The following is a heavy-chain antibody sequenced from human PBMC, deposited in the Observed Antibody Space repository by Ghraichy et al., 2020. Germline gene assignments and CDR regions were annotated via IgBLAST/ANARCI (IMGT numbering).Heavy chain of an antibody. CDR2: INPNSGGT. CDR1: GDTFTGYY. V-gene: IGHV1-2*06. J-gene: IGHJ4*02. CDR3: AGSGDRRFGEFPNFDY. D-gene: IGHD3-10*01. Sequence: ASVKVSCKASGDTFTGYYMHWGRQAPGQGLEGRGRINPNSGGTNYAQKFQGRVTMTRDTSISTAYMGLSRLRSDDTAVYYWAGSGDRRFGEFPNFDYWGQGTLVTVSS.